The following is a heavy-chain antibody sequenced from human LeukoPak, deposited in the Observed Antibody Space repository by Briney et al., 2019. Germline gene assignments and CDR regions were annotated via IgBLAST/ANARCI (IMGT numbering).Heavy chain of an antibody. CDR2: IYYSGST. V-gene: IGHV4-59*01. CDR1: GGSISSYY. CDR3: ARGGLRGYYYGGPNWFDP. Sequence: SETLSLTCTVSGGSISSYYWSWIRQPPGKGLEWIGYIYYSGSTNYNPSLKSRVTISVDTSENQFSLKLSSVTAADTAVYYCARGGLRGYYYGGPNWFDPWGQGTLVTVSS. J-gene: IGHJ5*02. D-gene: IGHD3-10*01.